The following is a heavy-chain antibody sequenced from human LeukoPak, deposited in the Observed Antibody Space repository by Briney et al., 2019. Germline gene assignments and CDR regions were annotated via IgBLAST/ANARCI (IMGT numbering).Heavy chain of an antibody. CDR3: ARGSSSSWY. D-gene: IGHD6-13*01. J-gene: IGHJ4*02. CDR2: INHSGST. CDR1: GGSFSGYY. Sequence: SETLSLTCAVYGGSFSGYYWSWIRQPPGKGLEWIGEINHSGSTNYNPSLKSRVTISVDTFKNQFSLELSSVTAADTAVYYCARGSSSSWYWGQGTLVTVSS. V-gene: IGHV4-34*01.